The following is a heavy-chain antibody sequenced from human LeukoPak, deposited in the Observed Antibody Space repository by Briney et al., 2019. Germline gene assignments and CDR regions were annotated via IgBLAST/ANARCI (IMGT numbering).Heavy chain of an antibody. D-gene: IGHD3-10*01. CDR1: GFTVSSNY. V-gene: IGHV3-53*01. CDR2: IYSGGST. Sequence: GGSLRLSCAASGFTVSSNYMSWVRQAPRKGLEWVSVIYSGGSTYYADSVKGRFTISRDNSKNTLYLQMNSLRAEDTAVYYCARDYYGSGQGDYWGQGTLVTVSS. CDR3: ARDYYGSGQGDY. J-gene: IGHJ4*02.